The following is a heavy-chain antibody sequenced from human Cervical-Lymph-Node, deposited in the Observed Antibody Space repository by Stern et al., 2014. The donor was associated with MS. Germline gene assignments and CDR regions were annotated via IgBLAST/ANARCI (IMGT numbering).Heavy chain of an antibody. V-gene: IGHV3-11*01. Sequence: QVQLVESGGGLVKPGGSLRLSCAVSGFTFSDYYMSWIRQAPGKGLEWVSCISSSGGSMYYADSVKGRFTMSRDNAKNSVYLQMNSLRAEDTAVYYCARDPYYYDSSGYSIDYWGQGTLVTVSS. CDR1: GFTFSDYY. J-gene: IGHJ4*02. CDR2: ISSSGGSM. D-gene: IGHD3-22*01. CDR3: ARDPYYYDSSGYSIDY.